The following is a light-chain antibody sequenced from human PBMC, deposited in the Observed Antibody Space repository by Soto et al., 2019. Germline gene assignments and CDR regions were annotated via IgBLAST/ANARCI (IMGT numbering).Light chain of an antibody. CDR1: QSVSRTY. CDR2: DAS. Sequence: LCGSRSQSVSRTYLAWYQQKPGQAPRLLIYDASNRATGFPDRFSCSEYGTYFTGMMCRLECGDVVVYYWHPCCTSGRTFGEGTKVDIK. J-gene: IGKJ1*01. CDR3: HPCCTSGRT. V-gene: IGKV3-20*01.